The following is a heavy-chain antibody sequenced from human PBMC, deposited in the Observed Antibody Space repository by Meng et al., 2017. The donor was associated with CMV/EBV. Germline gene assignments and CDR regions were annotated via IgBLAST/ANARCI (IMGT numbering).Heavy chain of an antibody. D-gene: IGHD3-3*01. V-gene: IGHV3-48*04. CDR2: ISSSSCTI. J-gene: IGHJ4*02. CDR1: GFTFSSYS. CDR3: ARGQDYDFWSGSY. Sequence: GESLKISCAASGFTFSSYSMNWVRQAPGKGLEWVSYISSSSCTIYYADSVKGRFTISRDNAKNSLYLQMNSLRAEDTAVYYCARGQDYDFWSGSYWGQGTLVTVSS.